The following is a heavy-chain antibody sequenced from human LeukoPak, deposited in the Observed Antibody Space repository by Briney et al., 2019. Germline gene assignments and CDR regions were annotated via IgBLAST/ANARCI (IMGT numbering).Heavy chain of an antibody. V-gene: IGHV6-1*01. D-gene: IGHD5-12*01. CDR2: TYYRSKWYN. Sequence: SQTLSLTCAISGDSVSSNSAAWNCIRQSPSRGLEWLGRTYYRSKWYNDYAESVKSRVSVNPDTSKNQLSLQLNSVTPEDTAVYYCAREWLQDGFDIWGQGTMVTVSS. CDR3: AREWLQDGFDI. CDR1: GDSVSSNSAA. J-gene: IGHJ3*02.